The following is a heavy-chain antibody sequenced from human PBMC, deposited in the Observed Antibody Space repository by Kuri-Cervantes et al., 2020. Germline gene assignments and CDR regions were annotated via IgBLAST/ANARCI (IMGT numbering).Heavy chain of an antibody. CDR1: GGSISSYY. V-gene: IGHV4-34*01. D-gene: IGHD2-15*01. CDR3: ARDDVCSGGSCYFRSYYYYGMDV. CDR2: INHNGST. J-gene: IGHJ6*02. Sequence: GSLRLSCTVSGGSISSYYWRWIRQPPGKGLEWIGEINHNGSTNYNPSLKSRVTISVDTSKNQFSLKLSSVTAADTAVYYCARDDVCSGGSCYFRSYYYYGMDVWGQGTTVTVSS.